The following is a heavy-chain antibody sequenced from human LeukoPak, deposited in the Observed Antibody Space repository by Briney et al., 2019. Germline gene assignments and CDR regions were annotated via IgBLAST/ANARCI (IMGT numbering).Heavy chain of an antibody. J-gene: IGHJ6*03. D-gene: IGHD4-11*01. V-gene: IGHV3-23*01. CDR1: GFTFSSYA. CDR3: ARVDYSNYLLIYYYYYMDV. Sequence: GGSLRLSCAASGFTFSSYAMSWVRQAPGEGLEWVSAISGSGGSTYYADSVKGRFTISRDNSKNTLYLQMNSLRAEDTAVYYCARVDYSNYLLIYYYYYMDVWGKGTTVTVSS. CDR2: ISGSGGST.